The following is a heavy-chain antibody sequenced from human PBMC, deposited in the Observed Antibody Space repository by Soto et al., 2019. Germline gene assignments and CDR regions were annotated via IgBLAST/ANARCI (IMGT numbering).Heavy chain of an antibody. CDR1: GGSISSGGYS. CDR3: AVSGGGSSDY. D-gene: IGHD2-15*01. Sequence: SETLSLTCAVSGGSISSGGYSWSWIRQPPGKGLEWIGYIYHSGSTYYNPSLKSRVTISVDRSKNQFSLKLSSVTAADTAVYYCAVSGGGSSDYWGQGTLVTVSS. CDR2: IYHSGST. V-gene: IGHV4-30-2*01. J-gene: IGHJ4*02.